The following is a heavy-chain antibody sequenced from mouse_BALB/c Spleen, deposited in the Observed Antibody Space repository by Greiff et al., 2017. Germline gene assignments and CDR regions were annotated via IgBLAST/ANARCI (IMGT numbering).Heavy chain of an antibody. CDR1: GFSLTSYG. CDR3: ARLYYGNYGAMDY. V-gene: IGHV2-9*02. D-gene: IGHD2-1*01. CDR2: IWAGGST. Sequence: QVQLQQSGPGLVAPSQSLSITCTVSGFSLTSYGVHWVRQPPGKGLEWLGVIWAGGSTNYNSALMSRLSISKDNPKSQVFLKMNSLQTDDTAMYYCARLYYGNYGAMDYWGQGTSVTVSS. J-gene: IGHJ4*01.